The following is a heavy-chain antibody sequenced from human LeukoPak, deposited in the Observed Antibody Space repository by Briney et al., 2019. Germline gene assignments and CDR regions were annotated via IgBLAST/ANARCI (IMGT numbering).Heavy chain of an antibody. D-gene: IGHD3-16*01. CDR1: GASFSDNY. CDR3: ARGGYGPRLGN. V-gene: IGHV4-34*01. CDR2: INNSGRT. J-gene: IGHJ4*02. Sequence: KPSETLSLTCAVYGASFSDNYWSWIRQFPEKGLEWIGEINNSGRTSYNPSLNSRVIMSVDVSKNQFSLRLSSVTAADTAVYYCARGGYGPRLGNWGQGTLVTVSS.